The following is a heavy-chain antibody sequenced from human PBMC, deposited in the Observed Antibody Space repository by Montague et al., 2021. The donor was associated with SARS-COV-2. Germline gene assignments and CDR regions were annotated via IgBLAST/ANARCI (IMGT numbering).Heavy chain of an antibody. D-gene: IGHD5-12*01. V-gene: IGHV4-59*01. CDR2: IYYTGST. J-gene: IGHJ6*02. CDR3: VRGGGRLQYSYYYGMDV. Sequence: SETLSLTCSVSGGSMINNYWSWIRQPPGKGLEWMGYIYYTGSTDYNPSLESRATLSIDTSKNEFSLKLTSVTAADTAVYYCVRGGGRLQYSYYYGMDVWGQGTTVTVSS. CDR1: GGSMINNY.